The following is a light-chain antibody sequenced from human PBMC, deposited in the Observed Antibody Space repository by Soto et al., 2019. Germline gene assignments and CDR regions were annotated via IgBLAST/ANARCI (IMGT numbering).Light chain of an antibody. CDR1: QSISSY. Sequence: DIQMTQSPSSLSASVGDRVTITCRASQSISSYLNWYQQKPGKAPKFLIYAASSFQSGVQSRFSGSGSGTDFTLTISSLQSEDFATYYCQQSYSTPWTFGQGTRVEIK. CDR3: QQSYSTPWT. CDR2: AAS. J-gene: IGKJ1*01. V-gene: IGKV1-39*01.